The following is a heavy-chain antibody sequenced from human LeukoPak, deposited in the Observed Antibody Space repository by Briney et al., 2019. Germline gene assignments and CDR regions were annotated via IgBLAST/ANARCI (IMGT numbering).Heavy chain of an antibody. CDR1: GFSLSTSGMC. Sequence: SGPTLVNPTQTLTLTCTFSGFSLSTSGMCVSWIRQPPGKALEWLALIDWDDDKYYSTSLKTRLTISKDTSKNQVVLTMTNMDPVDTATYYCARIWYYYDSSGSRYYYGMDVWGQGTTVTVSS. CDR2: IDWDDDK. V-gene: IGHV2-70*01. J-gene: IGHJ6*02. CDR3: ARIWYYYDSSGSRYYYGMDV. D-gene: IGHD3-22*01.